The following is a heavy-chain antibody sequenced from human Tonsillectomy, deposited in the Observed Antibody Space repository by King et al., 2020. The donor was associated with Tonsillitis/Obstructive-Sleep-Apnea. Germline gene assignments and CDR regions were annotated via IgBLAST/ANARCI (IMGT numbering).Heavy chain of an antibody. V-gene: IGHV6-1*01. J-gene: IGHJ3*02. CDR3: ARDLSFVFHT. Sequence: VQLQQSGPGLVKPSQTLSLTCALSGDSVSSNTAAWNWIRPSPSRGLEWLGRTYYRFKWFNDYAGSVKSRKTINPNPSKKQVSLQLNYVTPEDTAIYYCARDLSFVFHTWGQGTMITVSS. CDR2: TYYRFKWFN. CDR1: GDSVSSNTAA.